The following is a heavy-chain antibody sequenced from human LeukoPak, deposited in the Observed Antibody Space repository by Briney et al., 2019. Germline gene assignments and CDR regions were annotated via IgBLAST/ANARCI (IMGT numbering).Heavy chain of an antibody. CDR2: INAGNGNT. Sequence: EASVKLSCKASGYTFTSYAKHWVRHGPGPRHELMGRINAGNGNTKYSQKFQGRGTITRDTSASTAYMELSSLRSEDTAVYYCAREWSRGYDILSFPFDPWGQGTLVTVSS. CDR1: GYTFTSYA. V-gene: IGHV1-3*01. D-gene: IGHD3-9*01. J-gene: IGHJ5*02. CDR3: AREWSRGYDILSFPFDP.